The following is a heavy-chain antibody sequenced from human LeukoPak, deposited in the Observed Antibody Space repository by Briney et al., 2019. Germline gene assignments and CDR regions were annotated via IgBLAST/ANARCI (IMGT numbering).Heavy chain of an antibody. CDR2: ISVSDDST. V-gene: IGHV3-23*01. D-gene: IGHD2-2*01. Sequence: QPGGSLRLSCAASGFTSSDYTMNWVRQAPGKGLEWVSGISVSDDSTYYADSVKGRFTMSRGNSNNMLYLQMNSLRAEDTAVYYCAKDRYCSSTNCPYDYWGQGTLVTVSS. J-gene: IGHJ4*02. CDR1: GFTSSDYT. CDR3: AKDRYCSSTNCPYDY.